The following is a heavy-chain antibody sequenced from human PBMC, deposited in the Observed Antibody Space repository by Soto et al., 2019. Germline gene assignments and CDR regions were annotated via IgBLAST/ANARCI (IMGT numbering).Heavy chain of an antibody. V-gene: IGHV3-7*05. Sequence: GGSLRLSCAASGFTFSSYWMSWVRQAPGKGLEWVANIKQDGSEKYYVDSVKGRFTISRDNAKNSLYLQMNSLRAEDTAVYYCARDLKGVAGPFCVDYWGQGTLVTVSS. J-gene: IGHJ4*02. CDR2: IKQDGSEK. D-gene: IGHD6-19*01. CDR3: ARDLKGVAGPFCVDY. CDR1: GFTFSSYW.